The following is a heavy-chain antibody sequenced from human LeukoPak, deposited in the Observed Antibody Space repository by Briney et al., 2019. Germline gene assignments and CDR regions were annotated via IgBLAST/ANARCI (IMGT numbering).Heavy chain of an antibody. CDR1: GGSFSGYY. D-gene: IGHD2-15*01. J-gene: IGHJ4*02. V-gene: IGHV4-34*01. CDR3: ARVHTLSSLYFDY. Sequence: SETLSLTCAVYGGSFSGYYWSWIRQPPGKGLEWIGEINHSGSTNYSPSLKSRVTISVDTSKNQFSLKLSSVTAADTAVYYCARVHTLSSLYFDYWGQGTLVTVSS. CDR2: INHSGST.